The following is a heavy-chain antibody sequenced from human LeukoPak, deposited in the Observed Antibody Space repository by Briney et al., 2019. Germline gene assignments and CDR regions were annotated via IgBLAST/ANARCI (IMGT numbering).Heavy chain of an antibody. CDR1: GGSFSGYY. Sequence: SETLSLTCAVYGGSFSGYYWSWIRQPPGKGLKWIGEINHSGSTNYNPSLKSRVTISVDTSKNQFSLKLSSVTAADTAVYYCARDTVVPAAKGMDVWGKGTTVTVSS. CDR2: INHSGST. J-gene: IGHJ6*03. CDR3: ARDTVVPAAKGMDV. D-gene: IGHD2-2*01. V-gene: IGHV4-34*01.